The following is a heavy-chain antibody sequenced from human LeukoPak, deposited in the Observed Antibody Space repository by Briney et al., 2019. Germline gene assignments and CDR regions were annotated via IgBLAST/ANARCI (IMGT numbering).Heavy chain of an antibody. CDR1: GYTFTGYY. J-gene: IGHJ4*02. Sequence: ASVKVSCKASGYTFTGYYMHWVRQAPGQGLEWMGWINPNSGGTNYAQKFQGRVTMTRDTSISTAYMELSRLRSDDTAVYYCARDTEYSSSSLDYWGQGTLVTVSS. CDR3: ARDTEYSSSSLDY. CDR2: INPNSGGT. V-gene: IGHV1-2*02. D-gene: IGHD6-6*01.